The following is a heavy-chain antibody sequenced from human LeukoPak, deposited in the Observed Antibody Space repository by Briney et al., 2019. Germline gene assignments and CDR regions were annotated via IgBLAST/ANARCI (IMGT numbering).Heavy chain of an antibody. CDR2: LYSRGTST. V-gene: IGHV3-64D*06. CDR3: VRDLSGMDV. CDR1: GFTVTNYA. Sequence: PGGSLRLSCLASGFTVTNYAMHWVRQAPGKGLDYVSVLYSRGTSTYYADSVKGRFTVSRDSSKNTLYLQMSSLRIEDTAIYYCVRDLSGMDVWGRGTTVTVS. D-gene: IGHD3-16*02. J-gene: IGHJ6*02.